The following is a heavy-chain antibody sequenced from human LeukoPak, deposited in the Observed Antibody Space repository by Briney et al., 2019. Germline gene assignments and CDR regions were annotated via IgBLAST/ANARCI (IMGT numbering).Heavy chain of an antibody. CDR1: GGTFSSYA. J-gene: IGHJ5*02. CDR3: ASGADYSNYYQNYENNWFDP. V-gene: IGHV1-69*04. CDR2: IIPILGIA. Sequence: GSSVKVSCKASGGTFSSYAISWVRQAPGQGLEWMGRIIPILGIANYAQKFQGRVTITADKSTSTAYMELSSLRSEDTAVYYCASGADYSNYYQNYENNWFDPWGQGTLVTVSS. D-gene: IGHD4-11*01.